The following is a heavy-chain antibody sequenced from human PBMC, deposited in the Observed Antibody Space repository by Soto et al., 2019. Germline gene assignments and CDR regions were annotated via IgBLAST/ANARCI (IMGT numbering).Heavy chain of an antibody. CDR3: ARWGKTVDTAMASSRYGMDV. CDR2: IYYSGST. J-gene: IGHJ6*02. D-gene: IGHD5-18*01. V-gene: IGHV4-59*01. Sequence: QVQLQESGPGLVKPSETLSLTCTVSGGSISSYYWSWIRQPPGKGLEWIGYIYYSGSTNYNPSLKSRVTISVDTSKNQFSLKLSSVTAADTAVYYCARWGKTVDTAMASSRYGMDVWGQGTTVTVSS. CDR1: GGSISSYY.